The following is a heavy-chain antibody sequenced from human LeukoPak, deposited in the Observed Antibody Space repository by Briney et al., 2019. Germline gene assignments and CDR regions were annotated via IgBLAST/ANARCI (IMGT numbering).Heavy chain of an antibody. CDR3: ARGGPSLQLLITRGWWFDP. CDR2: INHSGST. Sequence: SETLSLTCAVYGGSFSGYYWSWIRQPPGKGLEWIGEINHSGSTNYNPSLKSRVTISVDTSKNQFSLKLSSVTAADTAVYYCARGGPSLQLLITRGWWFDPWGQGTLVTVSS. J-gene: IGHJ5*02. CDR1: GGSFSGYY. V-gene: IGHV4-34*01. D-gene: IGHD2-2*01.